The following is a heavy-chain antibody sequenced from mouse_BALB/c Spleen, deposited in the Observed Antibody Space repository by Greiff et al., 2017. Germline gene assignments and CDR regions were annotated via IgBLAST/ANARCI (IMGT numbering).Heavy chain of an antibody. CDR3: PTGTNFDY. J-gene: IGHJ2*01. V-gene: IGHV1-7*01. CDR1: GYTFTSYW. Sequence: QVHVKQSGAELAKPGASVKMSCKASGYTFTSYWMHWVKQRPGQGLEWIGYINPSTGYTEYNQKFKDKATLTADKSSSTAYMQLSSLTSEDSAVYYCPTGTNFDYWGQGTTLTVSS. D-gene: IGHD4-1*01. CDR2: INPSTGYT.